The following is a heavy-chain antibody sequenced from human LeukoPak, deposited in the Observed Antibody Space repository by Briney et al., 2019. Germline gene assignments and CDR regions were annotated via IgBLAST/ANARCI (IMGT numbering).Heavy chain of an antibody. CDR3: HSGGDYGQSIDY. V-gene: IGHV4-30-4*01. D-gene: IGHD4-17*01. J-gene: IGHJ4*02. CDR1: GGSISSGDYY. CDR2: IYYSGST. Sequence: PSETLSLTCTVSGGSISSGDYYWSWIRQPPGKGLEWIGYIYYSGSTYYNPSLKSRVTISVDTSKNQFSLKLSSVTAADTAVYYCHSGGDYGQSIDYWGQGTLVTVSS.